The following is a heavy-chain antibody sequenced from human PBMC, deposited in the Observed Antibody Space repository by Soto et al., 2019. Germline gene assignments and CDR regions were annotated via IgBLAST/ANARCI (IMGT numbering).Heavy chain of an antibody. D-gene: IGHD5-12*01. V-gene: IGHV3-33*08. J-gene: IGHJ4*02. CDR1: GFIFSSFG. CDR3: ARVKQGRGGYDSQFDY. CDR2: IRYDGSNK. Sequence: QVQLVESGGGVVQPGGSLRLSCAPSGFIFSSFGMHWVRQAPGKGLEWVAVIRYDGSNKYYADSVKGRFTISRDNSKNTLYLQMNSLRAEDTAVYYCARVKQGRGGYDSQFDYWGQGTLVTVSS.